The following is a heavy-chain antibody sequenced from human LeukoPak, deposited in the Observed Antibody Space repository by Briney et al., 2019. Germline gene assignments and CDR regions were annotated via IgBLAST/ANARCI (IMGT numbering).Heavy chain of an antibody. CDR3: ARERAVTTYYYFDY. CDR1: GGSISSYY. Sequence: SETLSLTCTVSGGSISSYYWSWIRQPPGKGLEWIGYIYYSGSANYNPSLTSRATISVDTSKNQVSLKLSSVTAADTAVYYCARERAVTTYYYFDYWGQGTLVTVSS. J-gene: IGHJ4*02. D-gene: IGHD4-17*01. CDR2: IYYSGSA. V-gene: IGHV4-59*01.